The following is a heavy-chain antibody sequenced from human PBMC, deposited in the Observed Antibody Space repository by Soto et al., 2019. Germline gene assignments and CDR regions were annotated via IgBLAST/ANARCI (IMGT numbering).Heavy chain of an antibody. CDR2: ISAYNGNT. J-gene: IGHJ4*02. Sequence: ASVKVSCKASGHSFTAYYMHWVRQAPGQGLEWMGWISAYNGNTNYAQKLQGRVTMTTDTSTSTAYMELRSLRSDDTAVYYCALKWKRLGYFDYSGQGTLVTVSS. V-gene: IGHV1-18*04. CDR3: ALKWKRLGYFDY. CDR1: GHSFTAYY. D-gene: IGHD1-1*01.